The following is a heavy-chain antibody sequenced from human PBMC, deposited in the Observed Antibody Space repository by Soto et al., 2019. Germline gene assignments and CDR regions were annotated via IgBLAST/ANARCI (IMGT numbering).Heavy chain of an antibody. J-gene: IGHJ4*02. CDR1: GFTFRDFW. D-gene: IGHD3-10*01. CDR2: VDNDGSGT. CDR3: GSVFEH. V-gene: IGHV3-74*01. Sequence: EVQLVESGGGLVQPRGSLRLSCAASGFTFRDFWIHWVRQVPGKGLMWVSRVDNDGSGTSYADSVKGRFTMSRDNAKNTVYLQMNSLRVDDTAVYYCGSVFEHWGQGIMVTVSS.